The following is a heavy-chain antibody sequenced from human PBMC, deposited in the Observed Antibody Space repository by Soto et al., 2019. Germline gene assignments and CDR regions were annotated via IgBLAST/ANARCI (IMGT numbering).Heavy chain of an antibody. V-gene: IGHV6-1*01. D-gene: IGHD6-19*01. J-gene: IGHJ5*02. CDR3: ARELFSSGWTPGGWFDP. CDR1: GDSVPINRDA. Sequence: SQTLSLTCAISGDSVPINRDAWNWSRQSSSRRLYWLGRTFNKSKRYNDYGVSQKSRITINPDTSKNQFSLQLNSVTPEDTAVYYCARELFSSGWTPGGWFDPWGQGTLVTVSS. CDR2: TFNKSKRYN.